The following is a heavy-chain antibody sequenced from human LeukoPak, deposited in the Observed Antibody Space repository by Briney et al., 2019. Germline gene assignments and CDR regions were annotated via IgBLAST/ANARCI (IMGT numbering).Heavy chain of an antibody. CDR3: ASRTFYGSSGFYLDN. CDR1: GFTFSSYG. V-gene: IGHV3-30*02. D-gene: IGHD3-22*01. CDR2: IQYDGSKN. J-gene: IGHJ4*02. Sequence: GGSLRLSCAASGFTFSSYGMHWVRQAPGKGLEWVAGIQYDGSKNYYGDSVKGRFTISRDNSKNTLYLQMNSLRDEDTAVYYCASRTFYGSSGFYLDNWGQGTLVTVSS.